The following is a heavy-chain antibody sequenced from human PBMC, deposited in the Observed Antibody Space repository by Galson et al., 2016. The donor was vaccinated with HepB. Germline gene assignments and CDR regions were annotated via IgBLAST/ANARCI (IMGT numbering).Heavy chain of an antibody. CDR3: ARDPYGDNDAFDI. J-gene: IGHJ3*02. D-gene: IGHD4-17*01. V-gene: IGHV3-30-3*01. Sequence: SLRLSCAASRFTFSRNAMHWVRQAPGKGLDWVAAISYDGRDEYYADSVKGRFTISRDNSRNMVYLEMNSLRPEDTAVYYYARDPYGDNDAFDIWGQGTMVSVSS. CDR2: ISYDGRDE. CDR1: RFTFSRNA.